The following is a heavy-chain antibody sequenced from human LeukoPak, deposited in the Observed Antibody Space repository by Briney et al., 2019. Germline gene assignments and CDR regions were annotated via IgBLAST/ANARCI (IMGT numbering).Heavy chain of an antibody. CDR3: ARAPGRMRYSGHYYFDY. Sequence: ASVKVSCKASGYTFTSYAMHWVRQAPGQRLEWMGWINVGNGNTKYSQKFQGRVTITRDTSASTAYMELSSLRSEDTAVYYCARAPGRMRYSGHYYFDYWGQGTLVTVSS. J-gene: IGHJ4*02. V-gene: IGHV1-3*01. CDR1: GYTFTSYA. D-gene: IGHD5-12*01. CDR2: INVGNGNT.